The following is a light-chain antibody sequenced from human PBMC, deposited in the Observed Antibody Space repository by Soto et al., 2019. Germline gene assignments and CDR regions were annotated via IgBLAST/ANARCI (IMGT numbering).Light chain of an antibody. CDR3: QQYDSSPVP. Sequence: EIVLTQSPGTLSLSPGERATLSCRASQSVSSSYLAWYQQKPGQAPRLLIYGASSRATGIPDRFSGSGSGTDFTLTISRLEPEDVAVYYCQQYDSSPVPFGPGTKVDIK. J-gene: IGKJ3*01. CDR2: GAS. V-gene: IGKV3-20*01. CDR1: QSVSSSY.